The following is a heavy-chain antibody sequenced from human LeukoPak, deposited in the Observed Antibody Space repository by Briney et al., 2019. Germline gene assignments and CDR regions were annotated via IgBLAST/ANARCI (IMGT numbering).Heavy chain of an antibody. CDR1: GGSFSGYY. D-gene: IGHD3-22*01. V-gene: IGHV4-34*01. CDR2: INHSGST. J-gene: IGHJ3*02. CDR3: ARAHYYGSSGFRHDAFDI. Sequence: SETLSLTCAVYGGSFSGYYWSWIRQPPGKGLEWIGEINHSGSTNYNPSLKSRVTISVDTSKNQFSLKLSSVTAADTAVYYCARAHYYGSSGFRHDAFDIWGQGTMVTVSS.